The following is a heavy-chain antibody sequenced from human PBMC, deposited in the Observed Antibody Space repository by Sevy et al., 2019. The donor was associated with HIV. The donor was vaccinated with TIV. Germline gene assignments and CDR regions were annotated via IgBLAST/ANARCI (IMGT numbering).Heavy chain of an antibody. Sequence: GGSLRLSCAASGFAFSNAWMSWVRQAPGKGREWVGRIKSKTDGGTTDYAEPVKGRFTISRDDSKNTLYLQMNSLKTEDIAVYYCTTEDDTAMSPWGQGTLVTVSS. J-gene: IGHJ5*02. CDR3: TTEDDTAMSP. V-gene: IGHV3-15*01. CDR2: IKSKTDGGTT. D-gene: IGHD5-18*01. CDR1: GFAFSNAW.